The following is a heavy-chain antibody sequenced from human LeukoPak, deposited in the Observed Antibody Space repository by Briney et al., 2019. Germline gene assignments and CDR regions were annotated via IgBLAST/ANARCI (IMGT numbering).Heavy chain of an antibody. CDR1: GFTFNTYN. V-gene: IGHV3-21*01. D-gene: IGHD2-15*01. CDR3: ARKYCSGGSCYDGDAFDI. Sequence: GGSLRLSCAASGFTFNTYNMNWVRQAPGKGLEWVSSISSSSTYIYYADSVKGRFTISRDNAKNSLYLQMNSLRAEDTAVYYCARKYCSGGSCYDGDAFDIWGQGTMVTVSS. J-gene: IGHJ3*02. CDR2: ISSSSTYI.